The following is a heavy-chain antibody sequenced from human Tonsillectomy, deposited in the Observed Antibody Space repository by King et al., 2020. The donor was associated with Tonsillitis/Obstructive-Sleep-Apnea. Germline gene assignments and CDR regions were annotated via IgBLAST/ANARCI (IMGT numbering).Heavy chain of an antibody. J-gene: IGHJ6*03. Sequence: QLVQSGAEVEKPGESLRISCKGSGYSFTSYWIDWVRQMPGKGLEWMGTIDPSDSYTNYSPSFQGHVTISADKSISTAYLQWSSLKASDTAIYYCARRYFDGHYYYYMDVWGKGTTLTVSS. CDR2: IDPSDSYT. CDR3: ARRYFDGHYYYYMDV. D-gene: IGHD3-9*01. CDR1: GYSFTSYW. V-gene: IGHV5-10-1*01.